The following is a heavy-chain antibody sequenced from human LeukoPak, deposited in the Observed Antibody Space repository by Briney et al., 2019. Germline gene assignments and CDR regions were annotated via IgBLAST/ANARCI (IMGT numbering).Heavy chain of an antibody. CDR2: IYPGDSDT. CDR1: GYSFTSYW. D-gene: IGHD3-22*01. CDR3: AREGSGYYFSYYFDY. V-gene: IGHV5-51*01. J-gene: IGHJ4*02. Sequence: GESLKISCKGSGYSFTSYWIGWVRQMPGKGLEWMGVIYPGDSDTRYSPSFQGRVTISADKSISTAYLQWSSLKASDTAMYYCAREGSGYYFSYYFDYWGQGTLVTVSS.